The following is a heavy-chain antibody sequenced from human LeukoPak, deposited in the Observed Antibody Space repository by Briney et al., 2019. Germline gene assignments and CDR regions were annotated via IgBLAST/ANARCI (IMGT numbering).Heavy chain of an antibody. CDR2: IYYSGSA. Sequence: SETLSLTCTVSGGSISSSSYYWGWIRQPPGKGPEWIGSIYYSGSAYYNPSLKSRVTISVATSKNQFSLKLSSVTAADRAVYYCARLARPGGYQYYFDYWGQGTLVTVSS. J-gene: IGHJ4*02. CDR3: ARLARPGGYQYYFDY. CDR1: GGSISSSSYY. V-gene: IGHV4-39*01. D-gene: IGHD6-6*01.